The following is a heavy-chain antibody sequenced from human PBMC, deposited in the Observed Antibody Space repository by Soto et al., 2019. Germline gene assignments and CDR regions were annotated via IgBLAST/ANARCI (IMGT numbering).Heavy chain of an antibody. CDR3: ARLGIAVAGDHYYYYMDV. V-gene: IGHV4-59*01. CDR2: IYYSGST. CDR1: GGSISSYY. J-gene: IGHJ6*03. Sequence: PSETLSLTCTVSGGSISSYYWSWIRQPPGKGLEWIGYIYYSGSTNYNPSLKSRVTISVDTSKNQFSLKLSSVTAADTAVYYCARLGIAVAGDHYYYYMDVWGKETTVTVSS. D-gene: IGHD6-19*01.